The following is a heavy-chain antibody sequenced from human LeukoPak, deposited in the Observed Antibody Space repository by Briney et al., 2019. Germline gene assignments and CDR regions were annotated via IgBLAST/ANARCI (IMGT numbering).Heavy chain of an antibody. D-gene: IGHD3-10*01. CDR1: GFTFDDYA. J-gene: IGHJ4*02. CDR2: ISWSSGSI. V-gene: IGHV3-9*01. Sequence: GGSLRLSCAASGFTFDDYAMHWVRHAPGKGLEWVSGISWSSGSIGYADSVKVRFTISRDNAKNSLYLQMNSLRAEDTAVYYCAKHQNYYGSGSKNDYWGQGTLVTVSS. CDR3: AKHQNYYGSGSKNDY.